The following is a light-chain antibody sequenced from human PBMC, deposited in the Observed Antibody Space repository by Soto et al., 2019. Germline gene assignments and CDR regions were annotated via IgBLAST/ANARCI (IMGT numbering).Light chain of an antibody. Sequence: QSALTQPPSASGSPGQSGTISCTGTSSDVGGYNYVFWYQQHPGKAPKLMIYEVSKQPSGVHDRFSDSKSGNTASLTVSRLQPEDEADYYCSSYAGSNKSVFGTGIKVTVL. V-gene: IGLV2-8*01. J-gene: IGLJ1*01. CDR1: SSDVGGYNY. CDR3: SSYAGSNKSV. CDR2: EVS.